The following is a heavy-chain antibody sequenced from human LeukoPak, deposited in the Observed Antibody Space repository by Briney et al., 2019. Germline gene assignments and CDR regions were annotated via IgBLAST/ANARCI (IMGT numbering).Heavy chain of an antibody. D-gene: IGHD5-18*01. J-gene: IGHJ4*02. CDR1: GGSISSGDYY. V-gene: IGHV4-30-4*08. Sequence: SETQSLTCTVSGGSISSGDYYWSWIRQPPGKGLEWIGYIYYSGSTYYNPSLKSRVTISVDTSKNQFSLKLSSVTAADTAVYYCARAGDTAMVDYWGQGTLVTVSS. CDR3: ARAGDTAMVDY. CDR2: IYYSGST.